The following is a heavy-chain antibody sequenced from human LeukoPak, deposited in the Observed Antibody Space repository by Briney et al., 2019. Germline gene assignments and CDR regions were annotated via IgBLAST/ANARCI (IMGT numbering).Heavy chain of an antibody. CDR1: GGSIISYY. CDR3: ARGMGGPDY. D-gene: IGHD2-15*01. Sequence: SETLSLTCTVSGGSIISYYWSWIRQPPGKGLEWIGYISYSGSTNYNPSLKSRVTMSVDTSKNQFSLKLSSVTAADTAVYYCARGMGGPDYWGQGTLVTVSS. V-gene: IGHV4-59*01. CDR2: ISYSGST. J-gene: IGHJ4*02.